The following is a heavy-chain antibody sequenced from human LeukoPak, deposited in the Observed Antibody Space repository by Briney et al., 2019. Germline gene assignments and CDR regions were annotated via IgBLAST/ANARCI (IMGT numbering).Heavy chain of an antibody. J-gene: IGHJ3*02. V-gene: IGHV1-2*02. Sequence: ASVKVSCKASGYTFTGYYMHWVRQAPGQGLEWMGWINPNSGGTNYAQKFQGRVTMTRDTSISTAYMELSRLRSDDTAVYYCAREIVVVTPDAFDIWGQGTMVTVSS. CDR3: AREIVVVTPDAFDI. D-gene: IGHD2-21*02. CDR2: INPNSGGT. CDR1: GYTFTGYY.